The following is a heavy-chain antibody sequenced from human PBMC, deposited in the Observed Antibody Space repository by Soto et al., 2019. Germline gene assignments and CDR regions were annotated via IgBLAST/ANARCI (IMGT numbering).Heavy chain of an antibody. D-gene: IGHD3-22*01. Sequence: GSMRLSCAAAGFPFSSYSMNWVRKTPGKGLEWVSYISSSSRTIYYADSVKGRFTISRDNAKNSLYLQMNSLRDEDTAVYYCARVGYLLIVLYPVGPFDYWGQGTLVTVSS. V-gene: IGHV3-48*02. CDR1: GFPFSSYS. J-gene: IGHJ4*02. CDR2: ISSSSRTI. CDR3: ARVGYLLIVLYPVGPFDY.